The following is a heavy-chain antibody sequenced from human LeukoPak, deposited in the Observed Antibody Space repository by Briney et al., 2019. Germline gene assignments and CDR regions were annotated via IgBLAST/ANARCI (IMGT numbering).Heavy chain of an antibody. V-gene: IGHV1-2*02. CDR1: GYTFSDYY. D-gene: IGHD3-22*01. CDR2: IIPNSGGT. CDR3: ARDYYGSSGYGSFDY. Sequence: ASVKVSCKTSGYTFSDYYMHWVRQAPGQGLEWMGYIIPNSGGTTYAQKFQGRVTMTRDTSISTAYMELSRLRSDDTAVFYCARDYYGSSGYGSFDYWGQGTLVTVSS. J-gene: IGHJ4*02.